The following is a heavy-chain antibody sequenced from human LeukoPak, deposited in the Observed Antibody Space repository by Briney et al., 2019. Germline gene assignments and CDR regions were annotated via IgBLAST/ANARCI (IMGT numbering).Heavy chain of an antibody. CDR3: ATAPNWNDAPFDY. D-gene: IGHD1-20*01. CDR1: GYTLTELS. V-gene: IGHV1-24*01. Sequence: ASVKVSCKVSGYTLTELSMHWVRQAPGKGLEWMGGFDPEDGETIYAQKFQGRVIMTEDTSTDTAYMELSSLRSEDTAVYYCATAPNWNDAPFDYWGQGTLVTVSS. CDR2: FDPEDGET. J-gene: IGHJ4*02.